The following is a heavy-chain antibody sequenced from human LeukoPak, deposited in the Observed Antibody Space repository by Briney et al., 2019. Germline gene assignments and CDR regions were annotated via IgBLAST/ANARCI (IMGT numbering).Heavy chain of an antibody. J-gene: IGHJ2*01. CDR3: AREIAVAGTRYFDL. CDR1: GFTFSSYD. D-gene: IGHD6-19*01. V-gene: IGHV3-13*01. CDR2: ISTAGET. Sequence: GGSLRLSCAASGFTFSSYDMHWVRQATGKGLEWVSGISTAGETNYPGSVKGRFTISRENAKNSVYLQMNSLRAGDTAVYYCAREIAVAGTRYFDLWGRGTLVTVSS.